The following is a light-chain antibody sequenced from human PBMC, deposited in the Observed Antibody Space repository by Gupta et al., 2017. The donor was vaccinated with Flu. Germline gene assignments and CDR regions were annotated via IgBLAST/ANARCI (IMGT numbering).Light chain of an antibody. Sequence: SYVLTQPPSVSVAPGQTARITCGGNNIGSKSVHWYQQKPGQAPGVVVQDDSDRPSGIPERFSGSNSGNTATLTITRVEAGDEADYYCQVWDSSSDHFWVFGGGTKLTVL. CDR3: QVWDSSSDHFWV. V-gene: IGLV3-21*02. J-gene: IGLJ3*02. CDR1: NIGSKS. CDR2: DDS.